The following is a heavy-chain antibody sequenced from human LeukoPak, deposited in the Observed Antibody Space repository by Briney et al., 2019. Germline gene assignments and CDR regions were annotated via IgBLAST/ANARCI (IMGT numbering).Heavy chain of an antibody. J-gene: IGHJ5*02. CDR3: ARDPGTIRGNWFDP. CDR1: GFTFSSYE. CDR2: ISSSGSTI. V-gene: IGHV3-48*03. D-gene: IGHD3-10*01. Sequence: GGSLRLSCAASGFTFSSYEMNWVRQAPGKGLEWVSYISSSGSTIYYADSVKGRFTISRDNAKNSLYLQMNSLRSEDTAVYYCARDPGTIRGNWFDPWGQGTLVTVSS.